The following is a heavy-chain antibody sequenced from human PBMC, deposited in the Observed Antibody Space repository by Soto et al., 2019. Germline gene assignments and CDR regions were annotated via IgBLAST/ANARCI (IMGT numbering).Heavy chain of an antibody. D-gene: IGHD3-10*01. V-gene: IGHV4-34*01. CDR3: ARGLLLGLPDY. Sequence: SETLSLTCAVYGGSFSGYYWSWIRQPPGKGLEWIGEINHSGSTNYNPSLKSRVTISVDTSKNQFSLKLSSVTAADTAVYYCARGLLLGLPDYWGQGTLVTVSS. J-gene: IGHJ4*02. CDR1: GGSFSGYY. CDR2: INHSGST.